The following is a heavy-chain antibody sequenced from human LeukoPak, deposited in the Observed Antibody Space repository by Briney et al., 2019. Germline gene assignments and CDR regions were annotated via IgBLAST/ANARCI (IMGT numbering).Heavy chain of an antibody. V-gene: IGHV3-7*01. CDR3: AREAPAHDF. Sequence: SGGSLRLSCAASGFTFSDYYMSWIRQAPGKGPEWVANIKEDGTEKYYVDSVKGRFTISRDNVKNSLYLQMNNLRDDDTAVYYCAREAPAHDFWGQGTLVTVSS. D-gene: IGHD2-2*01. J-gene: IGHJ4*02. CDR1: GFTFSDYY. CDR2: IKEDGTEK.